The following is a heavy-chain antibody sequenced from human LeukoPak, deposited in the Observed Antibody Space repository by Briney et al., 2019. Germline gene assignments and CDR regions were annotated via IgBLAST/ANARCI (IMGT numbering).Heavy chain of an antibody. J-gene: IGHJ4*02. D-gene: IGHD3-16*02. CDR3: ARGPLTFGGVIVPFDY. V-gene: IGHV4-59*08. CDR2: IYYSGST. Sequence: SETLSLTCTVSGDSISSYYWSWIRQPPGKGLEWIGYIYYSGSTNYNPSLKSRVTISVDTSKNQFSLKLSSVTAADTAVYYCARGPLTFGGVIVPFDYWGQGTLVTVS. CDR1: GDSISSYY.